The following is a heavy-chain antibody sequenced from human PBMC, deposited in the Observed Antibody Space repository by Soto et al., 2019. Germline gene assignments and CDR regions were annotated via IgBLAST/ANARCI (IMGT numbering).Heavy chain of an antibody. Sequence: QPGGSLRLSCAASGFTFSSYGMHWVRQAPGKGLEWVAVIWYDGSNKYYADSVKGRFTISRDNSKNTLYLQMNSLRAEDTAVYYCARAGYSSSWHYYYYYGMDVWGQGTTVTVSS. J-gene: IGHJ6*02. D-gene: IGHD6-13*01. CDR2: IWYDGSNK. CDR1: GFTFSSYG. V-gene: IGHV3-33*01. CDR3: ARAGYSSSWHYYYYYGMDV.